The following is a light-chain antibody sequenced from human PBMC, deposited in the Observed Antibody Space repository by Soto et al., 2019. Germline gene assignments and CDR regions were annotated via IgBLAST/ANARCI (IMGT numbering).Light chain of an antibody. CDR1: QSVSSN. V-gene: IGKV3D-15*01. CDR3: QQYDNWPLT. CDR2: GAS. J-gene: IGKJ4*01. Sequence: VMNQAPATLSVSKGERATLSCRASQSVSSNLAWYQQKPGQAPRLLIYGASTRATGIPARFSGSGSGTEFTLTISSLQSEDFAVYYCQQYDNWPLTFGRGTKVDI.